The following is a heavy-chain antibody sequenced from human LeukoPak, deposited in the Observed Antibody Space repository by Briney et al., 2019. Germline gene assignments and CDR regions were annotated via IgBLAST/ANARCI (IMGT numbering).Heavy chain of an antibody. CDR1: GFTFSSYS. J-gene: IGHJ4*02. D-gene: IGHD5-12*01. Sequence: GGSLRLSCADSGFTFSSYSMNWVRQAPGKGLEWVALISSDGNDKLYGDSVKGRFTISRDDSKSTLYLQMNSLRAEDTAVYYCTTKVIRGNSGDDYDDWGQGTLVTVSS. V-gene: IGHV3-30*03. CDR2: ISSDGNDK. CDR3: TTKVIRGNSGDDYDD.